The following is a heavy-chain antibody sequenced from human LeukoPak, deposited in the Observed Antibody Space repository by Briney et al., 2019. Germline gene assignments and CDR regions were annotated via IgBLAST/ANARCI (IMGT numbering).Heavy chain of an antibody. CDR2: ITGSGGST. CDR3: ARGSGWFVY. D-gene: IGHD6-25*01. Sequence: GGSLRLSCAASGFTFRSYAMSWVRQAPGKGLEWVSAITGSGGSTYYADSVKGRFTISRDRSKNTLYLQMDSLRAEDTAVYYCARGSGWFVYWGQGTLVTVSS. J-gene: IGHJ5*01. CDR1: GFTFRSYA. V-gene: IGHV3-23*01.